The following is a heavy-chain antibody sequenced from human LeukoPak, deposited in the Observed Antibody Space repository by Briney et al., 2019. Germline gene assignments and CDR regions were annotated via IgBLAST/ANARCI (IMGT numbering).Heavy chain of an antibody. CDR3: ARLYPGGGIDY. D-gene: IGHD3-16*01. Sequence: SETLSLTCAVSGGSISSYNWSWIRQPPGKGLEWMGYIYYSGGTNYNPSLKSRVTISADTSNNQFSLQLSSVPAAYTAVYCCARLYPGGGIDYWGQGTLVTVSS. V-gene: IGHV4-59*08. CDR2: IYYSGGT. J-gene: IGHJ4*02. CDR1: GGSISSYN.